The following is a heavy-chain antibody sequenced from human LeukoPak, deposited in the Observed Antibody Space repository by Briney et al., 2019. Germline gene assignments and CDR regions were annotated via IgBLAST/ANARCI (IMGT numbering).Heavy chain of an antibody. Sequence: GGSLRLSCAASGFTFSSYSMNWVRQAPGKGLAWVSSISGSGGSIYYADSVKGRFTISRDNFKNILYLQMNSLRAEDTAVYYCAKDRDDSSGFYHDYWGQGTLLTVSS. CDR2: ISGSGGSI. CDR1: GFTFSSYS. CDR3: AKDRDDSSGFYHDY. J-gene: IGHJ4*02. V-gene: IGHV3-23*01. D-gene: IGHD3-22*01.